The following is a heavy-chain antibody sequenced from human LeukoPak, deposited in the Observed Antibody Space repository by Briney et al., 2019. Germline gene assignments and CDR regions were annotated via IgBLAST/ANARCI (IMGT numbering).Heavy chain of an antibody. CDR3: AREYNYGYYQY. J-gene: IGHJ4*02. V-gene: IGHV1-2*02. D-gene: IGHD5-18*01. Sequence: ASVKVSCKASGYTFTAQYLHWVRQAPGQGLEWMGWIDPNSGDKNYAQKFQGRVTMTRDTSISTAYMELSRLRSDDTAVYYCAREYNYGYYQYWGQGAPVTVSS. CDR1: GYTFTAQY. CDR2: IDPNSGDK.